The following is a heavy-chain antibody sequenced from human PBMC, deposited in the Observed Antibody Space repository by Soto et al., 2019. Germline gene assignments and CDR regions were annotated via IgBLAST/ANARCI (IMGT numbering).Heavy chain of an antibody. CDR2: INHSGST. Sequence: SETLSLTCVVYGGSFSAYYYSWIRQTPGKGLEWIGEINHSGSTNYNPSLKSRVTISIDTSKNQFSLKLSSVTAADTAVYYCARWGYYGSGSYYWYSGGLNWFDPWGQGTLVTVSS. CDR1: GGSFSAYY. V-gene: IGHV4-34*01. D-gene: IGHD3-10*01. CDR3: ARWGYYGSGSYYWYSGGLNWFDP. J-gene: IGHJ5*02.